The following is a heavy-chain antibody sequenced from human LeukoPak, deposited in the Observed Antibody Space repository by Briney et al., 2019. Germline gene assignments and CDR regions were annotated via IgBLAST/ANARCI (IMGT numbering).Heavy chain of an antibody. V-gene: IGHV1-2*02. Sequence: ASVKVSCTASGYTFTGYYMHWVRQAPGQGLEWMGWINPNSGGTNYAQNFQGRVTMTRDTSISTAYMELSRLRSEDTAVYYCAREKQQLVGGPLDYWGQGTLVTVSS. D-gene: IGHD6-13*01. CDR1: GYTFTGYY. CDR2: INPNSGGT. J-gene: IGHJ4*02. CDR3: AREKQQLVGGPLDY.